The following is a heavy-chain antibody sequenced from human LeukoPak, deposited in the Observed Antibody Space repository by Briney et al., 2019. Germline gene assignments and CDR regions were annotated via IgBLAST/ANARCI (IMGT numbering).Heavy chain of an antibody. CDR2: INHSGST. CDR1: GGSFSGYY. CDR3: ARGQRYCGGDCYPWFDP. V-gene: IGHV4-34*01. J-gene: IGHJ5*02. Sequence: SETLSLTCAVYGGSFSGYYWSWIRQPPGKGLEWIGGINHSGSTNYNPSLKSRVTISVDTSKNQFSLKLSSVTAADTAVYYCARGQRYCGGDCYPWFDPWGQGTLVTVSS. D-gene: IGHD2-21*02.